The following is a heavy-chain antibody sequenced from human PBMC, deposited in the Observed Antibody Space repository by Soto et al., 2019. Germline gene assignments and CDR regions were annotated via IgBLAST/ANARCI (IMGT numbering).Heavy chain of an antibody. CDR3: AKDSGYSSSWYNWFDP. V-gene: IGHV3-23*01. D-gene: IGHD6-13*01. CDR1: VFPFFSYA. CDR2: ISGSGGST. J-gene: IGHJ5*02. Sequence: GGSLRLSCSSSVFPFFSYAVGWVRTAPGKGLEWVSAISGSGGSTYYADSVKGRFTISRDNSKNTLYLQMNSLRAEDTAVYYCAKDSGYSSSWYNWFDPWGQGTLVTVSS.